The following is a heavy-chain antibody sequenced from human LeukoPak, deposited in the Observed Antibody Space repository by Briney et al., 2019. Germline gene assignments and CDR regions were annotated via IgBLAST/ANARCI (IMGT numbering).Heavy chain of an antibody. CDR1: GYTFTSYG. Sequence: ASVKVSCKASGYTFTSYGISWVRQASGQGLEWMGWISAYNGNTNYAQKLQGRVTMTTDTSASTAYMELRSLRSDDTAVYYCARDNWGSVRGVKGDYWGQGTLVTVSS. V-gene: IGHV1-18*01. CDR3: ARDNWGSVRGVKGDY. CDR2: ISAYNGNT. J-gene: IGHJ4*02. D-gene: IGHD3-10*01.